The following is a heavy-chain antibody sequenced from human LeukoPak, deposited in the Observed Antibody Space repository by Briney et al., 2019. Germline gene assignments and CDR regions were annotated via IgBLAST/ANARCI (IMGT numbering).Heavy chain of an antibody. J-gene: IGHJ4*02. CDR1: GYTFTGYY. CDR3: ARDGRLGYGDLDY. D-gene: IGHD5-12*01. CDR2: INPNSGGT. Sequence: GASVKVSCKASGYTFTGYYMHWVRQAPGQGLEWMGWINPNSGGTNYTQKFQGRVTMARDTSISTAYMELSRLRSDDTAVYYCARDGRLGYGDLDYWGQGTLVTVSS. V-gene: IGHV1-2*02.